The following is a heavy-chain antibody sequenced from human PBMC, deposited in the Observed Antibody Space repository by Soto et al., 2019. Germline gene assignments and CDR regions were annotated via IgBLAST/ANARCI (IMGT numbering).Heavy chain of an antibody. CDR2: IIPIFGTA. CDR1: GGNFSSYA. D-gene: IGHD2-15*01. CDR3: ARVSVAATQSFDY. J-gene: IGHJ4*02. Sequence: SVKVSCKASGGNFSSYAISWVRQAPGQGLEWMGGIIPIFGTANYAQKFQGRVTITAGESTSTAYMELSSLRSEDTAVYYCARVSVAATQSFDYWGQGTLVTVSS. V-gene: IGHV1-69*13.